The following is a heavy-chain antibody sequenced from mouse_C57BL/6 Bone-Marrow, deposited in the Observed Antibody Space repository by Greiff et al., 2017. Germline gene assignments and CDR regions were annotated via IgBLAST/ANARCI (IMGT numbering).Heavy chain of an antibody. J-gene: IGHJ4*01. D-gene: IGHD2-4*01. CDR1: GFNIKDDY. CDR3: ITSTMITSMDY. V-gene: IGHV14-4*01. CDR2: IDPENGDT. Sequence: DVKLQESGAELVRPGASVKLSCTASGFNIKDDYMHWVKQRPEQGLEWIGWIDPENGDTEYASKFQGKATITADTSSNTAYLQLSSLTSEDTAVYYCITSTMITSMDYWGQGTSVTVSS.